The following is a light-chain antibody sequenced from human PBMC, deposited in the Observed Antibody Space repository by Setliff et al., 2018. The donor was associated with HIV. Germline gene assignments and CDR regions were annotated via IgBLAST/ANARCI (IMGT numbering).Light chain of an antibody. CDR1: SSDIRTNT. J-gene: IGLJ3*02. V-gene: IGLV1-44*01. Sequence: QSALTQPPSASGTPGQRVTISCSGSSSDIRTNTVHWYQQLPGTAPKLLIYNTNKRPSGVPDRFSGSKSGTSATLDITGLQTGDEADYFCVSWDDSLRSGVFGGGTKVTVL. CDR3: VSWDDSLRSGV. CDR2: NTN.